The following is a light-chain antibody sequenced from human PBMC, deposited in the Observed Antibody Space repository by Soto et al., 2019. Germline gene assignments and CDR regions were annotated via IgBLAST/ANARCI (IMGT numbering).Light chain of an antibody. J-gene: IGKJ1*01. Sequence: EIVLTQSPSTLSLSPGERATLSCRASQSVSSYLAWYQQKPGQAPRLLIYDASNRATGIPARFSGSGSGTEFTLTISSLQSEDFAVYSCQQYNNWPLTFGQGTKV. V-gene: IGKV3-11*01. CDR1: QSVSSY. CDR2: DAS. CDR3: QQYNNWPLT.